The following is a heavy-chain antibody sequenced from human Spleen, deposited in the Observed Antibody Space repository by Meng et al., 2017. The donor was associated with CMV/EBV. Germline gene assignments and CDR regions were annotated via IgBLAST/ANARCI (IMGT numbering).Heavy chain of an antibody. J-gene: IGHJ4*02. V-gene: IGHV4-39*07. CDR3: ARDVPLSDTSGYYFDY. D-gene: IGHD5-12*01. CDR1: GGSISSSSYY. Sequence: SETLSLTCTVSGGSISSSSYYWGWIRQPPGKGLEWIGSIYYSGSTYYNPSLKSRVSISVDTSKNQFSLKLSSVTAADTAVYYCARDVPLSDTSGYYFDYWGQGMLVTVSS. CDR2: IYYSGST.